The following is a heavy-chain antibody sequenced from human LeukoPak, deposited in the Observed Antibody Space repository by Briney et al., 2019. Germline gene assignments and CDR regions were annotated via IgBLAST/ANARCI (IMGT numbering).Heavy chain of an antibody. CDR2: ISYDGSNK. Sequence: GGSLRLSCAASGFTFSSYGMHWVRHAPGKGLEWVAVISYDGSNKYYADSVKGRFTISRDNSKNTLYLQMNSLRAEDTAVYYCANLAGAVAGEFDAFDIWGQGTMVTVSS. V-gene: IGHV3-30*18. J-gene: IGHJ3*02. CDR1: GFTFSSYG. D-gene: IGHD6-19*01. CDR3: ANLAGAVAGEFDAFDI.